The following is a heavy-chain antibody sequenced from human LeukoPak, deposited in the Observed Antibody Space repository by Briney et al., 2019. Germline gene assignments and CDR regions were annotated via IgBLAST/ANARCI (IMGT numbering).Heavy chain of an antibody. V-gene: IGHV3-48*04. CDR3: ARDNYYGSGSYYPVFDY. Sequence: TGGSLRLSCAASGFTFSSYSMNWVRQAPGKGLEWVSYISSSSSTIYYADPVKGRFTISRDNAKNLLYLQMNSLRAEDTAVYYCARDNYYGSGSYYPVFDYWGQGTLVTVSS. CDR1: GFTFSSYS. CDR2: ISSSSSTI. J-gene: IGHJ4*02. D-gene: IGHD3-10*01.